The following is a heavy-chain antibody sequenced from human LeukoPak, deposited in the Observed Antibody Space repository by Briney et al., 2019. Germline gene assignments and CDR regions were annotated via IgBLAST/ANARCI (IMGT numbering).Heavy chain of an antibody. J-gene: IGHJ4*02. D-gene: IGHD3-16*01. V-gene: IGHV3-7*01. CDR1: GFTFSSYW. CDR3: ARERISFGWGSTYPYYAY. Sequence: TGGSLRLSCAASGFTFSSYWMSWVRQSPGKGLEWVANIKPDGSEKYFMDSVKGRFTISRDNAKNALYLEMNSLRAEDTAEYFCARERISFGWGSTYPYYAYWGQGPLVTVPS. CDR2: IKPDGSEK.